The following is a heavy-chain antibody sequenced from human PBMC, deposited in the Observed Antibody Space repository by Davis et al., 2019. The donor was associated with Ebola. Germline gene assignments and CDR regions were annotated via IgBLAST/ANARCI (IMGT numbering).Heavy chain of an antibody. J-gene: IGHJ4*02. CDR1: GFTFSGSA. CDR3: AYGGNSGY. CDR2: IRSKANSYAT. Sequence: GASLKISCAASGFTFSGSAMHWVRQASGKGLEWVGSIRSKANSYATAYAASVKGRFTISRDDSKNTAYLQMNSLKTEDTGVYYCAYGGNSGYWGQGTLVTVSS. D-gene: IGHD4-23*01. V-gene: IGHV3-73*01.